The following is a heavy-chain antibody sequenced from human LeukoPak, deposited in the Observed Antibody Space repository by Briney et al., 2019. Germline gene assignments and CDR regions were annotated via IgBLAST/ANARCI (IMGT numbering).Heavy chain of an antibody. CDR3: ARAVAAAADQYIFYYFDY. Sequence: SETLSLTCTVSGGSISSSSYYWGWIRQPPGKGLEWIGSIYYSGSTYYNPSLKSRVTISVDTSKNQFSLKLSSVTAADTAVYYCARAVAAAADQYIFYYFDYWGQGSLVTVSS. CDR2: IYYSGST. J-gene: IGHJ4*02. D-gene: IGHD6-13*01. V-gene: IGHV4-39*07. CDR1: GGSISSSSYY.